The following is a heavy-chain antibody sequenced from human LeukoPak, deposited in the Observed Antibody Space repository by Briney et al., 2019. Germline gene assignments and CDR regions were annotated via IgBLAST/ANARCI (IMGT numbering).Heavy chain of an antibody. D-gene: IGHD3-22*01. J-gene: IGHJ5*02. CDR1: GGSVSSYY. CDR3: ARGSRITMIVDWFDP. Sequence: SETLSLTCTVSGGSVSSYYWSWIRQPPGKGLEWIGYIYNSGNTYYNPSLKSRVTISVDTSKNQFSLKLSSVTAADTAVYYCARGSRITMIVDWFDPWGQGTLVTVSS. V-gene: IGHV4-4*09. CDR2: IYNSGNT.